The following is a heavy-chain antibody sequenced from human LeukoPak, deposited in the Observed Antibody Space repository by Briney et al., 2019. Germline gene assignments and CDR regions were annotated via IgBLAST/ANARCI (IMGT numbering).Heavy chain of an antibody. CDR1: GGSISSSTFH. CDR2: INNSGNT. D-gene: IGHD4-23*01. J-gene: IGHJ4*02. V-gene: IGHV4-39*01. Sequence: SETLPLTCTVSGGSISSSTFHWGWIRQPPGKGLEWIGSINNSGNTYYNPSLKSRVTISVDTSKNQFSLKLSSVTAADTAVYYCTRSGTMVVMRPMYYWGQGTLVTVSS. CDR3: TRSGTMVVMRPMYY.